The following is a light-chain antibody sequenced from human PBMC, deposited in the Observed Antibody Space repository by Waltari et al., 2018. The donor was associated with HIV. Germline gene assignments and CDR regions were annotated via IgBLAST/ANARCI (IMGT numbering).Light chain of an antibody. V-gene: IGLV2-14*01. CDR2: EVT. CDR1: SSDVGDHY. J-gene: IGLJ3*02. Sequence: QSALTQPASVSGSPGQSISISCTGTSSDVGDHYVSWYQHHSGKAPKVIIYEVTNRPSGVSHRFSGSKSGNTASLTISGLLPEDEADYFCSSYISSATPEFGGGTRLTVL. CDR3: SSYISSATPE.